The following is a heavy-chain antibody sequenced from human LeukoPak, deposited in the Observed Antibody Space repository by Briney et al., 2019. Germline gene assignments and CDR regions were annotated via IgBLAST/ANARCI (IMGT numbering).Heavy chain of an antibody. CDR1: GFTFTRYW. CDR2: IWYDGSNK. CDR3: ARDKVTRGSGPYYYYGMDV. V-gene: IGHV3-33*07. D-gene: IGHD3-10*01. J-gene: IGHJ6*02. Sequence: GGSLRLSCAASGFTFTRYWMSWVRQAPGKGLEWVAVIWYDGSNKYYADSVKGRFTISRDNSKNTLYLQMNSLRAEDTAVYYCARDKVTRGSGPYYYYGMDVWGQGTTVTVSS.